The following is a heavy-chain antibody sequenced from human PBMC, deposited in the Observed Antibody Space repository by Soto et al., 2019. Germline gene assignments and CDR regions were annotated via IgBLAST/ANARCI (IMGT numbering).Heavy chain of an antibody. J-gene: IGHJ6*02. CDR2: IDHSGST. CDR3: AREPKGGYCSSTSCYTWGFVYYCGMDV. V-gene: IGHV4-34*01. CDR1: GGSFSGYY. Sequence: SLTCAVYGGSFSGYYWSWIRQPPGKGLEWIGEIDHSGSTNYNPSLKSRVTISVDTSKNQFSLKLSSVTAADTAVYYCAREPKGGYCSSTSCYTWGFVYYCGMDVWGQGTPVTVSS. D-gene: IGHD2-2*02.